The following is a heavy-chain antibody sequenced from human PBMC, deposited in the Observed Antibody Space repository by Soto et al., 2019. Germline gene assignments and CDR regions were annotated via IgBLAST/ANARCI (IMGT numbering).Heavy chain of an antibody. V-gene: IGHV1-8*01. CDR3: ARGNTIQPNPFYAMAV. D-gene: IGHD3-3*01. CDR1: GYTFTSYD. CDR2: MDPNNGNT. J-gene: IGHJ6*01. Sequence: QVQLVQSGAEVKKPGASVKVSCKAAGYTFTSYDMNWVRQATGQGLEWLGYMDPNNGNTGYAQKLQGRVTMTRDNSISTVYMELSSLRSEDTAVYYCARGNTIQPNPFYAMAVWGQGTTVTVSS.